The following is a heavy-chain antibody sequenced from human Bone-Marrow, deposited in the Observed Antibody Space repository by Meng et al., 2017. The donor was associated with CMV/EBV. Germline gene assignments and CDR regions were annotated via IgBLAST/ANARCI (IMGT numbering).Heavy chain of an antibody. V-gene: IGHV1-18*01. CDR3: ALIPYSSHRLYYYGMDV. D-gene: IGHD6-13*01. CDR2: ISAYNGNT. J-gene: IGHJ6*01. Sequence: ASVMVSCKASGYTFTSYGISWVRQAPGQGLEWMGWISAYNGNTNYAQKLQGRVTMTTDTSTSTAYMELRSLRSEDTAVYNCALIPYSSHRLYYYGMDVWGQGTTVTVYS. CDR1: GYTFTSYG.